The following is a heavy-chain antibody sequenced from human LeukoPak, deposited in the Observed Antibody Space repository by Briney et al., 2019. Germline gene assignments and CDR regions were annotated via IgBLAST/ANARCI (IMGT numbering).Heavy chain of an antibody. CDR2: ITYDGYYK. V-gene: IGHV3-30*03. CDR1: GFTFTNYG. CDR3: ARDLSPVVRASPMGY. Sequence: PGGSLRLSCAASGFTFTNYGMHWVRQAPGKGLEWVALITYDGYYKYYSDSVKGRFTISSDTSKNTLYLQRNSLRAEDTAVYYCARDLSPVVRASPMGYWGQGTPVTVSS. D-gene: IGHD3-10*01. J-gene: IGHJ4*02.